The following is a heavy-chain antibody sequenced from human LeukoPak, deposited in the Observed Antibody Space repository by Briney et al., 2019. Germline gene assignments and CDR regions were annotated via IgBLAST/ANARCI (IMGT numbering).Heavy chain of an antibody. CDR2: ISRSGATT. CDR3: AKHLGSHSFLFYYMDV. CDR1: GSTFSTYA. Sequence: HPGRSLRLSCAASGSTFSTYATSCVRPAPRNGLELGFAISRSGATTYYADSVRGRFTISRDNSKNTLFLQMNRLRAEDTGVYYCAKHLGSHSFLFYYMDVWGTGTSVIVSS. D-gene: IGHD2-21*01. V-gene: IGHV3-23*01. J-gene: IGHJ6*03.